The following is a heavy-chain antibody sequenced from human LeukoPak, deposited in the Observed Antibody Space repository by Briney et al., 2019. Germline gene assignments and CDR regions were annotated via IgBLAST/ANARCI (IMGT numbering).Heavy chain of an antibody. CDR3: ARALTTMEDSSGVAAFDI. D-gene: IGHD3-22*01. J-gene: IGHJ3*02. Sequence: SETLSLTCTVSGGSISSGDYYWSWIRQPPGKALEWIGYIYYSGSTYYNPSLKSRVTISVDTSKNQFSLKLSSVTAEDTAVYYCARALTTMEDSSGVAAFDIWGQGTMVTVSS. CDR2: IYYSGST. V-gene: IGHV4-30-4*01. CDR1: GGSISSGDYY.